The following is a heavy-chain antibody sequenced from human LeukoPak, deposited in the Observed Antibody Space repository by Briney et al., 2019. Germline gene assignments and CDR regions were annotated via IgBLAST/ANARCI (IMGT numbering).Heavy chain of an antibody. D-gene: IGHD3-10*01. CDR2: IYYSGST. J-gene: IGHJ4*02. CDR3: ARQIRITMVRGVAGY. CDR1: GGSISSYY. V-gene: IGHV4-59*01. Sequence: PSETLSLTCTVSGGSISSYYWSWIRQPPGKGLEWIGYIYYSGSTNYNPSLKSRVTISVDTSKNQFSLKLSSVTAADTAVYYCARQIRITMVRGVAGYWGQGTLVTVSS.